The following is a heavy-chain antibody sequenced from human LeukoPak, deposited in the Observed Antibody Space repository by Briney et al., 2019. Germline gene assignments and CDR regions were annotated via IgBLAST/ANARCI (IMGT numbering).Heavy chain of an antibody. V-gene: IGHV1-2*06. CDR3: ASFYCSGGSCYPQGIDY. CDR1: GYTFTGYY. CDR2: INPNSGGT. J-gene: IGHJ4*02. D-gene: IGHD2-15*01. Sequence: ASVKVSCKASGYTFTGYYMHWVRQAPGQGLEWMGRINPNSGGTNYAQKFQGRVTMTRDTSISTAYMELSRLRSDDTAVYYCASFYCSGGSCYPQGIDYWGQGTLVTVSS.